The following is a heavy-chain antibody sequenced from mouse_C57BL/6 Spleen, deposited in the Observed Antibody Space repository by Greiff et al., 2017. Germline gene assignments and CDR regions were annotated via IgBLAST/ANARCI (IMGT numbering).Heavy chain of an antibody. CDR2: IDPNSGGT. CDR1: GYTFTSYW. D-gene: IGHD1-1*01. V-gene: IGHV1-72*01. Sequence: QVQLKQPGAELVKPGASVKLSCKASGYTFTSYWMHWVKQRPGRGLEWIGRIDPNSGGTKYNEKFKSKATLTVDKPSSTAYMQLIHLTSEDSAVYYCASRPGDYGRLYAMDYWGQGTLVTVSS. CDR3: ASRPGDYGRLYAMDY. J-gene: IGHJ4*01.